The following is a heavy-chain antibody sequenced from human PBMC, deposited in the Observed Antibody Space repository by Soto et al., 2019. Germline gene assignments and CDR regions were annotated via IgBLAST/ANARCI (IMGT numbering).Heavy chain of an antibody. J-gene: IGHJ6*02. Sequence: GESLKISCKGSGYSFTSYWISWVRQMPGKGLEWMGRIDPSDSYTNYSPSFQGHVTISADKSISTAYLQWSSLKASDTAMYYCARATDLVMRAGYYYGMDVWGQGTTVTVSS. CDR1: GYSFTSYW. V-gene: IGHV5-10-1*01. CDR2: IDPSDSYT. CDR3: ARATDLVMRAGYYYGMDV. D-gene: IGHD5-18*01.